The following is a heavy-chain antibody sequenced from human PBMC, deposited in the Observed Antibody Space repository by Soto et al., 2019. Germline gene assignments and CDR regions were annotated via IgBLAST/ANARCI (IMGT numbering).Heavy chain of an antibody. J-gene: IGHJ6*04. CDR1: GFTVSSKY. CDR3: ARDDVLCDGGRCYVIPFDF. V-gene: IGHV3-66*01. Sequence: EVQLVESGGGLVQPGGSLRLSCAASGFTVSSKYMTWVRQAPGKGLEWVSLIQSGGTTYYADSVKGRFTISRDTSKNTLHLQMDSLRVEHTAVYYCARDDVLCDGGRCYVIPFDFWGKGTTVTVSS. D-gene: IGHD2-15*01. CDR2: IQSGGTT.